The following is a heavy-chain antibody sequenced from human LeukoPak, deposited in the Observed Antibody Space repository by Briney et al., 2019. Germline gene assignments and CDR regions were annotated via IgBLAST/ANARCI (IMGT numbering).Heavy chain of an antibody. V-gene: IGHV4-61*01. CDR3: ARDSDLGYCSGGSCNYYFDY. D-gene: IGHD2-15*01. J-gene: IGHJ4*02. CDR2: IYYSGST. CDR1: GGSVSSGSYY. Sequence: SKTLSLSCTVSGGSVSSGSYYWSWIRKPPGKGLEWIGYIYYSGSTNYNPSLKSRVTISVDTSKNQFSLKLSSVTAADTAVYYCARDSDLGYCSGGSCNYYFDYWGQGTLVTVSS.